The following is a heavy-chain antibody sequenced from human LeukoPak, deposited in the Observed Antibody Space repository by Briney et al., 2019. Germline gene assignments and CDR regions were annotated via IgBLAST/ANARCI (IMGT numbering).Heavy chain of an antibody. V-gene: IGHV3-23*05. CDR1: GFTFSDYA. CDR2: IPKSGGST. J-gene: IGHJ4*02. Sequence: GGSLRLSCAASGFTFSDYALSWVRLAPGKGLEWVSTIPKSGGSTYYADSVKGRFSISRDNSKNTLYLQMSSLRVEDTAVYYCAKNPRFGYSSGWYYFDYWGQGTLVTVSS. D-gene: IGHD6-19*01. CDR3: AKNPRFGYSSGWYYFDY.